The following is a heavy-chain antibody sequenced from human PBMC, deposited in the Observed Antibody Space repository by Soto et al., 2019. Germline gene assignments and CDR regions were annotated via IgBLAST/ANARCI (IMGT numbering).Heavy chain of an antibody. J-gene: IGHJ4*02. CDR2: ISYDGSNK. V-gene: IGHV3-30*18. CDR3: ANDRLGDRSGAHYGGDY. CDR1: GFTFNNYG. Sequence: QVQLVESGGGVVQPGRSLRLSCAASGFTFNNYGMHWVRQAPGKGLEWVSIISYDGSNKYYADSVMGRFTISRDNSKNTLYLQMHSPRAEDTAVYYCANDRLGDRSGAHYGGDYWGQGTLVTVSS. D-gene: IGHD3-22*01.